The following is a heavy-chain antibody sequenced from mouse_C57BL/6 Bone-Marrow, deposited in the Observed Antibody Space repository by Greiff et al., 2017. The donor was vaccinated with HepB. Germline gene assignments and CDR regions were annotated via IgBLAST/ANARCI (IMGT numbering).Heavy chain of an antibody. CDR1: GFTFTDYY. CDR3: ARYNAPDAMDY. CDR2: IRNKANGYTT. J-gene: IGHJ4*01. V-gene: IGHV7-3*01. Sequence: EVKLEESGGGLVQPGGSLSLSCAASGFTFTDYYMSWVRQPPGKALEWLGFIRNKANGYTTEYSASVKGRFTISRDNSQSILYLQMNALRAEDSATYYCARYNAPDAMDYWGQGTSVTVSS.